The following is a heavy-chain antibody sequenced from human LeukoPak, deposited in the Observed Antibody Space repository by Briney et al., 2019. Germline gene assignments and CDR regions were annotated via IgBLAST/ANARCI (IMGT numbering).Heavy chain of an antibody. Sequence: PSETLSLTCAVYGESFNRYYWSWIRQSPGKGLEWIAEIDHRGDTNYNPSVKGRVIISIDTSKNQFSLKVKSATAPDTAVYYCARRPTISGTGYFDYWGQGTLVTASS. D-gene: IGHD1-7*01. CDR1: GESFNRYY. V-gene: IGHV4-34*01. CDR2: IDHRGDT. CDR3: ARRPTISGTGYFDY. J-gene: IGHJ4*03.